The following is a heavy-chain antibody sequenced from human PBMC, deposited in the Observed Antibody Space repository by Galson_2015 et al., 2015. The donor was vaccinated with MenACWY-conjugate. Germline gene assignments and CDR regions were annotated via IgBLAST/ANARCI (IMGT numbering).Heavy chain of an antibody. D-gene: IGHD2-15*01. V-gene: IGHV3-48*04. Sequence: SLRLSCAASGFTFSSYSMNWVRQAPGKGLEWVSYISSSSTIYYADSVKGRFTISRDSAKNSLYLQMNSLRAEDTAVYYCARDRTVVVVAARITTFDYWGQGTLVTVSS. CDR1: GFTFSSYS. CDR3: ARDRTVVVVAARITTFDY. J-gene: IGHJ4*02. CDR2: ISSSSTI.